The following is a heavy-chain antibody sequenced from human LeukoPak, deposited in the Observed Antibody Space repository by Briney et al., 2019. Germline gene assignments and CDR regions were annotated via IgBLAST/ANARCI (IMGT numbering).Heavy chain of an antibody. CDR3: ARGQIPKIVVVPAAANGNWFDP. V-gene: IGHV3-30-3*01. CDR1: GFTFSSYA. J-gene: IGHJ5*02. CDR2: ISYDGSNK. D-gene: IGHD2-2*01. Sequence: SGGSLRLSCAASGFTFSSYAMHWVRQAPGKGLEWVAVISYDGSNKYYADSVKGRFTISRDNSKNTLYLQMNSLRAEDTAVYYCARGQIPKIVVVPAAANGNWFDPWGQGTLVTVSS.